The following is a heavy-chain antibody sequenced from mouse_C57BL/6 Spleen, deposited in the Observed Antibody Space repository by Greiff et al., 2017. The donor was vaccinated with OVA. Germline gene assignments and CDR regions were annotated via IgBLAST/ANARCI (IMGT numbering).Heavy chain of an antibody. D-gene: IGHD2-4*01. CDR1: GYTFTSYW. CDR2: IYPGSGST. Sequence: VQLQQPGAELVKPGASVKMSCKASGYTFTSYWITWVKQRPGQGLEWIGDIYPGSGSTNYNEKFKSKATLTVDTSSSTAYMQLSSLTSEDSAVYYCARRGDYEAWFAYWGQGTLVTVSA. V-gene: IGHV1-55*01. J-gene: IGHJ3*01. CDR3: ARRGDYEAWFAY.